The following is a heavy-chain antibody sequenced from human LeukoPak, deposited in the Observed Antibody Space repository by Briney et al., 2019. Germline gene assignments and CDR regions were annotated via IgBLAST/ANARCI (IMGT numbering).Heavy chain of an antibody. Sequence: SETLSLTCTVSVGSISSYYWSWIRQPPWKGLEWIGYIYYSGSTNYNPSLKSRVTISVDTSKNQFSLKLSSVTAADTAVYYCAREDTVVKSRGGMDVWGQGTTVTVSS. D-gene: IGHD4-23*01. CDR2: IYYSGST. J-gene: IGHJ6*02. CDR3: AREDTVVKSRGGMDV. CDR1: VGSISSYY. V-gene: IGHV4-59*01.